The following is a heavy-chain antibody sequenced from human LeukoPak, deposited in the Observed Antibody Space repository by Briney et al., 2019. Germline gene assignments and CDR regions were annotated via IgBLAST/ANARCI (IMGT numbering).Heavy chain of an antibody. CDR2: IRGSGDYS. J-gene: IGHJ4*02. V-gene: IGHV3-23*01. D-gene: IGHD3-9*01. Sequence: GGSLRLSCAASGFTFSGCAMSWVRQAPGKGLEWVSAIRGSGDYSCYADSVKGRFTISRDNSKNTLYLQMNSLRAEDTAIYYCAKGLFDWLSDTDYWGQGTLVTVSS. CDR1: GFTFSGCA. CDR3: AKGLFDWLSDTDY.